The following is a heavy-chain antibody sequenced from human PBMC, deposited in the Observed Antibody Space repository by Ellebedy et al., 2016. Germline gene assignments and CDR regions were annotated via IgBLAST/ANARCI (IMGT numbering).Heavy chain of an antibody. Sequence: ASVKVSCKTSGYTFTYYAISWMRQAPGQGIEWMGWISAYNGNINYAQNLQGRVTMTIDTSTSTAYVELRSLRSDDTAVYYCAREWNYGLIRGDPWGQGTLVTVSS. V-gene: IGHV1-18*01. CDR3: AREWNYGLIRGDP. CDR2: ISAYNGNI. CDR1: GYTFTYYA. D-gene: IGHD1-7*01. J-gene: IGHJ5*02.